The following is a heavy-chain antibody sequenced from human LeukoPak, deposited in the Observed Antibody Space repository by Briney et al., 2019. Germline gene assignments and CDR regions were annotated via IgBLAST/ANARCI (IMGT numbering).Heavy chain of an antibody. J-gene: IGHJ3*01. CDR3: ATGDIVVVPADTPAFDL. CDR2: INPSGGST. Sequence: ASVKVSCKASGYTFTSYYMHWVRQAPGQGLEWMGIINPSGGSTSYAQKFQGRVTMTRDTSTSTAYMELSSLRSEDTAVYYCATGDIVVVPADTPAFDLWGQGTMLRVSS. D-gene: IGHD2-2*01. CDR1: GYTFTSYY. V-gene: IGHV1-46*01.